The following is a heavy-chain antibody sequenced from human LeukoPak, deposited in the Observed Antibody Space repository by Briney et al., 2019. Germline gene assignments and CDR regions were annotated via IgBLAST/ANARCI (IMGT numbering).Heavy chain of an antibody. CDR1: GFTFSSFW. CDR3: AKEYLVQLVRGYFDS. D-gene: IGHD6-13*01. V-gene: IGHV3-74*01. CDR2: INTDGSNT. Sequence: PGGSLRLSCAASGFTFSSFWMHWVRQAPGKGLVWVSRINTDGSNTIYADSVKGRFTISRDNAKNTLYLQMNSLRAEDTAVYYCAKEYLVQLVRGYFDSWGQGTLVTVSS. J-gene: IGHJ4*02.